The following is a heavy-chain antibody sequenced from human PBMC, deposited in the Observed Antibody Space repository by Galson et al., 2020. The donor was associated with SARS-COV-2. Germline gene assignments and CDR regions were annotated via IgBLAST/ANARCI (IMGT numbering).Heavy chain of an antibody. J-gene: IGHJ4*02. Sequence: SETLSLTCTVSGGSISSYYWSWIRQPPGKGLEWIGYIYYSGSTNYNPSLKSRVTISVDTSKNQFSLKLSSVTAADTAVYYCARGGFRTSLDYWGQGILVTVSS. D-gene: IGHD3-16*01. CDR1: GGSISSYY. V-gene: IGHV4-59*01. CDR2: IYYSGST. CDR3: ARGGFRTSLDY.